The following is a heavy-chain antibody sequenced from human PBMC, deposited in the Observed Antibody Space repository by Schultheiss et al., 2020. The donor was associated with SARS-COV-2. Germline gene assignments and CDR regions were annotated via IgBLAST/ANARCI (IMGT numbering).Heavy chain of an antibody. CDR1: GFTFSSYW. Sequence: GESLKISCAASGFTFSSYWMSWVRQAPGKGLEWVAVIWYDGSNKYYADSVKGRFTISRDNSKNTLYLQMNSLRAEDTAVYYCAKGRVYDFWSGYYKSWGQGTLVTVSS. V-gene: IGHV3-33*06. CDR3: AKGRVYDFWSGYYKS. CDR2: IWYDGSNK. D-gene: IGHD3-3*01. J-gene: IGHJ5*02.